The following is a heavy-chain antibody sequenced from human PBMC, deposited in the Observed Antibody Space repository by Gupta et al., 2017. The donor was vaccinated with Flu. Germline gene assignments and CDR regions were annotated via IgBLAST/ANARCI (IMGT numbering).Heavy chain of an antibody. J-gene: IGHJ4*02. Sequence: QVQLVQSGAEVKKPGASVKVSCKASGYTFTSYGISWVRQAPGQGLEWMGWISAYNGNTNYAQKLQGRVTMTTDTSTSTAYMELRSLRSDDTAVYYCAREWLIVGGTIVGGDFDYWGQGTLVTVSS. CDR3: AREWLIVGGTIVGGDFDY. V-gene: IGHV1-18*01. CDR2: ISAYNGNT. D-gene: IGHD1-26*01. CDR1: GYTFTSYG.